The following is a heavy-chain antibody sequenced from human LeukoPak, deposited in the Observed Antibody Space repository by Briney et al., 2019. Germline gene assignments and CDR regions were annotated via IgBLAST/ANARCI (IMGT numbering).Heavy chain of an antibody. CDR3: ARGHSYYGSGSYWPYFDY. D-gene: IGHD3-10*01. CDR2: ISSSSSTI. J-gene: IGHJ4*02. Sequence: PGGSLRLSCAASGFTFSSYSMNWVRQAPGKGLEWVSYISSSSSTIYYADSVKGRFTISRDNAKNSLYLQMNSLRAEDTAVYYCARGHSYYGSGSYWPYFDYWGQGTLVTVSS. V-gene: IGHV3-48*04. CDR1: GFTFSSYS.